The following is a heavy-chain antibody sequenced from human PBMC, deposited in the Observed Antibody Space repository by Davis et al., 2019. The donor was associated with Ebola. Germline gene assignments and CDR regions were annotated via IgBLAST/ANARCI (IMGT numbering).Heavy chain of an antibody. Sequence: ASVKVSCKTYDYRFSSYGVSWVRQAPGQGLEWMGWMNPNSGNTYYAQKFQGRVTMTRNTSTNTAYMELSGLTSEDTAVYYCARERAGTRFDPWGQGTLVTVSS. CDR2: MNPNSGNT. J-gene: IGHJ5*02. V-gene: IGHV1-8*02. D-gene: IGHD1-14*01. CDR3: ARERAGTRFDP. CDR1: DYRFSSYG.